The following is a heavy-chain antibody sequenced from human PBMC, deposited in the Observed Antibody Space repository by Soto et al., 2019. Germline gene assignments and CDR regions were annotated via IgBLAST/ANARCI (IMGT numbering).Heavy chain of an antibody. CDR3: TTYCSSTSCYVADY. CDR1: GFTFSNAW. D-gene: IGHD2-2*01. J-gene: IGHJ4*02. CDR2: IKSKTDGGTT. V-gene: IGHV3-15*01. Sequence: EVQLVESGGGLVKPGGSLRLSCAASGFTFSNAWMSWVRQAPGKGLEWDGRIKSKTDGGTTDYAAPVKGRFTISRDDSKNTLYLQMNSLKTEDTAVYYCTTYCSSTSCYVADYWGQGTLVTVSS.